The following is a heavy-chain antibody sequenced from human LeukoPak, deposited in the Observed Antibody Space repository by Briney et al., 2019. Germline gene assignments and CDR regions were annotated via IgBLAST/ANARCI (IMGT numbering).Heavy chain of an antibody. V-gene: IGHV1-69*01. CDR1: GGTFSSYA. J-gene: IGHJ4*02. Sequence: GASVKVSCKASGGTFSSYAISWVRQAPGQGLEWMGGIIPIFGTAIYAQKWQGRVTITADESTSTAYMELRSLRSEDTAVYYCARDELRYFDWLVFVRGTSSSSFDYWGQGTLVTVSS. D-gene: IGHD3-9*01. CDR2: IIPIFGTA. CDR3: ARDELRYFDWLVFVRGTSSSSFDY.